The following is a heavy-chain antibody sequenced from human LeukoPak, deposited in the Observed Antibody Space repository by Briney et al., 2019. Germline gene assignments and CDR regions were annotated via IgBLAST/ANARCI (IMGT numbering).Heavy chain of an antibody. J-gene: IGHJ4*02. CDR1: GGSISSYY. Sequence: PSETLSLTCTVSGGSISSYYWSWLRQPPGKGLEWIGYMYYSGSPDSNPSLKSRVTLSIDTSKNQFSLRLSSVTAADTAVYYCATWERSKSFEYWGQGILVTVSS. D-gene: IGHD1-26*01. CDR3: ATWERSKSFEY. CDR2: MYYSGSP. V-gene: IGHV4-59*01.